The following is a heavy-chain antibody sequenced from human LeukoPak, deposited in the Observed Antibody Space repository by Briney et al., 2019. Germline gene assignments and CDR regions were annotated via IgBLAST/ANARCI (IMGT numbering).Heavy chain of an antibody. CDR2: IYYSGST. CDR3: ARHKPYYYGSGSCFDY. D-gene: IGHD3-10*01. Sequence: SGTPSPTRPGSGGSISSYYWSLIPQPPRKGLEGIWDIYYSGSTNYNPSLKSRVTISVDTSKNQFSLKLSSVTAADTAVYYCARHKPYYYGSGSCFDYWGQGTLVTVSS. CDR1: GGSISSYY. J-gene: IGHJ4*02. V-gene: IGHV4-59*08.